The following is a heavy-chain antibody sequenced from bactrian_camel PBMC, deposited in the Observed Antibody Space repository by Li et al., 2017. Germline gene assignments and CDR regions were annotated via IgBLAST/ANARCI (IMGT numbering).Heavy chain of an antibody. CDR1: GYTTC. J-gene: IGHJ4*01. CDR2: VGLTNGRT. CDR3: ATSDTLGCTRGSVGRSDYNY. V-gene: IGHV3-3*01. D-gene: IGHD2*01. Sequence: HVQLVESGGGSVQAGGSMRLSCAVSGYTTCMAWFRQAPGEERNLVASVGLTNGRTYYADSVKGRFTISQSQDGAKKQAYLQMNSLKPEDSAIYYCATSDTLGCTRGSVGRSDYNYWGQGTQVTVS.